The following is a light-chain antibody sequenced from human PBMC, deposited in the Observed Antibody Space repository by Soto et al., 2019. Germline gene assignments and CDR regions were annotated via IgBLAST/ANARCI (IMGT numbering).Light chain of an antibody. V-gene: IGKV3D-15*01. CDR3: QHYNNSLPIT. CDR1: QSVATN. J-gene: IGKJ5*01. CDR2: GPS. Sequence: IVMPQSPATLSVSPGERATLSCRPSQSVATNLAWYQQKPGQAPRLLIYGPSTRATGIPDRFSGSGSGTDFTLTISRLEPEDFAVYFCQHYNNSLPITFGQGTRLEIK.